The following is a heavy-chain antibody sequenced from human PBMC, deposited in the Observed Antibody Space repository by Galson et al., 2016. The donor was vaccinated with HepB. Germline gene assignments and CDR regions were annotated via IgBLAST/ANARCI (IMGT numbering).Heavy chain of an antibody. CDR1: GLVLSNYG. CDR2: ILSKIDGGTT. J-gene: IGHJ3*02. Sequence: SLRLSCAASGLVLSNYGFHWVRQAPGKGLEWVGRILSKIDGGTTDYAAPVKGRFTIPRDDSKNTLYLQMNSLKTEHIAMYYCSTDNPGTAFDIWGQGTMVTVSS. V-gene: IGHV3-15*01. CDR3: STDNPGTAFDI.